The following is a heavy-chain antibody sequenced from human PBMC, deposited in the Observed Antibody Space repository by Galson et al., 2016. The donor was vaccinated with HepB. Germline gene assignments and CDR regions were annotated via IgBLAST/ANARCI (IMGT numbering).Heavy chain of an antibody. CDR2: VFHSGSS. CDR3: ARAATPYGSGSYYSP. J-gene: IGHJ5*02. Sequence: WIGEVFHSGSSNYNPSLKSRVTLPVDKSKNHFSLNLNSVTAADTAIYYCARAATPYGSGSYYSPWGQGTLVTVSS. D-gene: IGHD3-10*01. V-gene: IGHV4-4*02.